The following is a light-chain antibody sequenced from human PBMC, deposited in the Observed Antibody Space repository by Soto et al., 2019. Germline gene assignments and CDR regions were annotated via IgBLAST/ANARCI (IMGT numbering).Light chain of an antibody. CDR2: GAS. Sequence: EIVRTQSPATLSVSPGERATLSCGASQSVSRNLAWDQQKPGQSPRHPIYGASTRDTGIPARFSGSVSGTEVTLPISSLQSEVFAVYYCQQHNNWPWTCAKGTKVEIK. CDR1: QSVSRN. CDR3: QQHNNWPWT. J-gene: IGKJ1*01. V-gene: IGKV3-15*01.